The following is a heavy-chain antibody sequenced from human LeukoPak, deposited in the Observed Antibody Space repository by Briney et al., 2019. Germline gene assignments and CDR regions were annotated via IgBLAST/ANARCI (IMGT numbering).Heavy chain of an antibody. J-gene: IGHJ4*02. Sequence: GGSLRLSCAASGFTFSSYWMTWVRPAPGKGLEWVANIKQDGSEKYYVDSVKGRFAISRDNAKDLLYLQMNSLRDEDTAVYYCATIQLWPRYFDNWGQGTLVTVSS. CDR1: GFTFSSYW. CDR2: IKQDGSEK. V-gene: IGHV3-7*01. D-gene: IGHD5-18*01. CDR3: ATIQLWPRYFDN.